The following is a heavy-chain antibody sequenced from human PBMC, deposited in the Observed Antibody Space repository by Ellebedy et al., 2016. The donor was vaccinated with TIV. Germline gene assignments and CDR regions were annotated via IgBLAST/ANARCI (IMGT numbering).Heavy chain of an antibody. CDR1: GFTFNNFV. CDR3: AKQVDLYTYGSRFDS. V-gene: IGHV3-30*18. CDR2: VSHDENHK. Sequence: GGSLRLXXAASGFTFNNFVMHWVRQAPGKGLEWVALVSHDENHKYYGDSVKGRFTISRDNSRDTLYLQMNGLRPDDTARYYCAKQVDLYTYGSRFDSWGQGTLVTVSS. J-gene: IGHJ4*02. D-gene: IGHD5-18*01.